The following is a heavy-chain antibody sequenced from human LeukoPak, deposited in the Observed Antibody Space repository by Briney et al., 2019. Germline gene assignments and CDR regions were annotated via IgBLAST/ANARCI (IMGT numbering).Heavy chain of an antibody. CDR3: ARGYSSSWYLNWFDP. D-gene: IGHD6-13*01. V-gene: IGHV4-38-2*02. J-gene: IGHJ5*02. CDR1: GYSISSGYY. CDR2: IYHSGST. Sequence: SETLSLTCTVSGYSISSGYYWGWLRQPPGKGLEWIGSIYHSGSTYYNPSLKSQVTISVDTSKNQFSLKLTSVTAADTAAYYCARGYSSSWYLNWFDPWGQGTLVTVSS.